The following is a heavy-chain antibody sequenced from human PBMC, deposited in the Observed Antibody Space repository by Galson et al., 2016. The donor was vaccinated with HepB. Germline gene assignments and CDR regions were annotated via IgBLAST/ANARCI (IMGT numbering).Heavy chain of an antibody. CDR2: ISHDGTSK. CDR1: GFTFSYYA. CDR3: ARTYLLDY. J-gene: IGHJ4*02. D-gene: IGHD2-15*01. Sequence: SLRLSCAASGFTFSYYAMHWVRQAPGKGLERVALISHDGTSKYYADSLKGQFTISRDNSKNTLYLQMNSLRVEDTAVYYCARTYLLDYWGQGTPVTVSS. V-gene: IGHV3-30-3*01.